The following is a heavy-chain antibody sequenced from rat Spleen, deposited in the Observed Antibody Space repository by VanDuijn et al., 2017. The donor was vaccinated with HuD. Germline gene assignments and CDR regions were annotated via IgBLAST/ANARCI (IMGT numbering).Heavy chain of an antibody. V-gene: IGHV2-63*01. Sequence: QVQLKESGPGLVQPSQTLSLTCTVSGFSISNYGVIWVRQPPGEGLEWMGRMTYNGDTSYNSALISRLSISRDTSKNQVFLKMNSLQTDDTGTYYCTIHPRYWGQGVMVTVSS. CDR3: TIHPRY. CDR2: MTYNGDT. J-gene: IGHJ2*01. CDR1: GFSISNYG. D-gene: IGHD3-1*01.